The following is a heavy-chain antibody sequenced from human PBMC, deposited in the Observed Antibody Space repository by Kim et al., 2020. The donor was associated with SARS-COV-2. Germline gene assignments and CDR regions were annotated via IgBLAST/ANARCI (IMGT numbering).Heavy chain of an antibody. CDR1: GFTFSSYG. CDR2: IWYDGSNK. V-gene: IGHV3-33*01. CDR3: ARDLLRAIRYSSSWLP. Sequence: GGSLRLSCAASGFTFSSYGMHWVRQAPGKGLEWVAVIWYDGSNKYYADSVKGRFTISRDNSKNTLYLQMNSLRAEDTAVYYCARDLLRAIRYSSSWLPWGQGTMVTVSS. D-gene: IGHD6-13*01. J-gene: IGHJ3*01.